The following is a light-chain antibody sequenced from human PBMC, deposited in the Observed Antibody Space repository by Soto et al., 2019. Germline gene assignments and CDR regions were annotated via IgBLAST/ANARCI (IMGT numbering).Light chain of an antibody. CDR3: QQYGSSPWT. J-gene: IGKJ1*01. V-gene: IGKV3-20*01. CDR2: GAS. Sequence: TQSPATLSVYPGERATLSCSASQSVTSNYLAWYQQKPGQPPRILIFGASGRATGIPDRFSGSGSGTDFTLTISRLEPEDFAVYYCQQYGSSPWTFGQGTKVDI. CDR1: QSVTSNY.